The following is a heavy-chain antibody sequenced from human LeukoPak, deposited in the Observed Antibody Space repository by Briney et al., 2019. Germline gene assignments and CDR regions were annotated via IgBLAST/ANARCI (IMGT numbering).Heavy chain of an antibody. J-gene: IGHJ5*02. D-gene: IGHD2-8*01. CDR1: GYTFTGYY. CDR3: ARDHLYEFAP. V-gene: IGHV1-2*02. CDR2: INPNSGGT. Sequence: GASVTVSCKASGYTFTGYYMHWVRQAPGQGLEWMGWINPNSGGTNYAQKSQGRVTMTRDPSLNTAYLELNRLGSYDTAVYFCARDHLYEFAPWGQGTLVTVSS.